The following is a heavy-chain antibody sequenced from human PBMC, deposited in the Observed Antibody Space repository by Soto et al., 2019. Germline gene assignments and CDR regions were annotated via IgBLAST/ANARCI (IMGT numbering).Heavy chain of an antibody. D-gene: IGHD2-2*01. Sequence: GGSLRLSCASSGFTFRNYAMSWARQAPGKGLEWVSAISGSGGTTHYADSVKGRFTISRDNSKNTLYLQMNSLRVEDTAVYYCAKDRSSTSCYAFDYWGQGSLVTVS. V-gene: IGHV3-23*01. CDR3: AKDRSSTSCYAFDY. CDR1: GFTFRNYA. J-gene: IGHJ4*02. CDR2: ISGSGGTT.